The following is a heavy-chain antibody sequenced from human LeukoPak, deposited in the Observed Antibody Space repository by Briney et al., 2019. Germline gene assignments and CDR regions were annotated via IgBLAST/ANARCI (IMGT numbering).Heavy chain of an antibody. CDR2: IYYSGST. Sequence: SETLSLTCTVSGGSISSSSYYWGWIRQPPGKGLEWIGSIYYSGSTYYNPSLKSRVTISVDTSKNQFSLKLSSVTAADTAVYYCARDRGVDYYDSSGYGDFDYWGQGILVTVSS. CDR3: ARDRGVDYYDSSGYGDFDY. D-gene: IGHD3-22*01. V-gene: IGHV4-39*07. CDR1: GGSISSSSYY. J-gene: IGHJ4*02.